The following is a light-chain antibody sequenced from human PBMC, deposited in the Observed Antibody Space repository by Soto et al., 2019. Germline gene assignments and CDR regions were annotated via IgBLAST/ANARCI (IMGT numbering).Light chain of an antibody. CDR3: QQYNNWPPVT. CDR1: QSVSSN. CDR2: GAS. Sequence: EIVLAQSPAALSVSPGERATLSCRASQSVSSNLAWYQQKPGQAPRLLIYGASTRATGIPARFSGSGSGTEFTLTISSLQSEDFAVYYCQQYNNWPPVTFGQGTKVDIK. V-gene: IGKV3-15*01. J-gene: IGKJ1*01.